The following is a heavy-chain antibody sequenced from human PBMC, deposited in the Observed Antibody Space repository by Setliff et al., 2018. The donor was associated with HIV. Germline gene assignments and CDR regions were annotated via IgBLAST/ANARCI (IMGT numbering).Heavy chain of an antibody. CDR2: INPTGGST. D-gene: IGHD3-22*01. CDR1: GYSFTNHY. V-gene: IGHV1-46*01. J-gene: IGHJ4*02. CDR3: ARGMDYYDTSGYYQYYFDY. Sequence: ASVKVSCKPSGYSFTNHYMHWVRQAPGQGLEWMGVINPTGGSTRNTQKFQGRVAMPRDTSTSTVYMELSRLRSDDTAVYYCARGMDYYDTSGYYQYYFDYWGQGTLVTVSS.